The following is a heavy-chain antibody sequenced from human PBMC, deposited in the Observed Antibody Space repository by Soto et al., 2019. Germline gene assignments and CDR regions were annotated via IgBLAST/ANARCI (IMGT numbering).Heavy chain of an antibody. CDR2: IKSKTDGGTT. Sequence: GGSLRLSCAASGFTFSNAWMNWVRQAPGKGLEWVGRIKSKTDGGTTDYAAPVKGRFTISRDDSKNTLYLQMNSLKTEDTAVYYCTTDLFGDKAYDYVWGSYRYTGVLMGWGQGTLVTVSS. CDR1: GFTFSNAW. J-gene: IGHJ4*02. V-gene: IGHV3-15*07. D-gene: IGHD3-16*02. CDR3: TTDLFGDKAYDYVWGSYRYTGVLMG.